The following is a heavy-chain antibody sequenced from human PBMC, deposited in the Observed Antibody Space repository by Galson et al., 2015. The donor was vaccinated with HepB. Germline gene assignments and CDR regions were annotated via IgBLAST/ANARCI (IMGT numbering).Heavy chain of an antibody. CDR1: GLSISASGEG. CDR2: IYWDDTK. V-gene: IGHV2-5*04. J-gene: IGHJ4*02. Sequence: PALVKPTQTLTLTCSLSGLSISASGEGVGWIRQPPGKALEWLSLIYWDDTKRYRPSLENRLTITKDTSKNQVVLTMTNMDPVETGTYYCVKLGNSFFDYWGQGTAVTVSS. CDR3: VKLGNSFFDY. D-gene: IGHD4-23*01.